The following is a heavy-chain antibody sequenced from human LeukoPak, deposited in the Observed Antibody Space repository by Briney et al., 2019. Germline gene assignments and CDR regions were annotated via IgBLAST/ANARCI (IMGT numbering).Heavy chain of an antibody. Sequence: ASVKVSCKVSGYTLTELSMHWVRQAPGKGLEWMGGFDPEDGETIYAQNFQGRVTMTRDTSTSTVYMGLSSLRSEDTAVYHCARIRDGYSDAYDIWGQGTMVTVSS. CDR2: FDPEDGET. CDR3: ARIRDGYSDAYDI. CDR1: GYTLTELS. V-gene: IGHV1-24*01. J-gene: IGHJ3*02. D-gene: IGHD5-24*01.